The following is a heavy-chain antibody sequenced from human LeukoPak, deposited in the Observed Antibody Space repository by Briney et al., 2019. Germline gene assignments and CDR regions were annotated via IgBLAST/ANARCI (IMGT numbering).Heavy chain of an antibody. CDR2: ISPDGTVT. V-gene: IGHV3-74*01. Sequence: GGSLRLSCVASGFALSDSWMHWVRQTPGKGLVWVSHISPDGTVTNYADFVKGRFIISRDNAKNTVFLQINSLRAEDTSVYFCARDVGFSPDRWGQGTLVTVPS. CDR1: GFALSDSW. D-gene: IGHD1-14*01. J-gene: IGHJ1*01. CDR3: ARDVGFSPDR.